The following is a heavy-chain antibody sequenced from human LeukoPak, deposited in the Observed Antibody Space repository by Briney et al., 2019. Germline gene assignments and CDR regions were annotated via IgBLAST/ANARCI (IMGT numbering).Heavy chain of an antibody. CDR2: IYHSGST. J-gene: IGHJ6*02. Sequence: SETLSLTCAVYGVSFSGYYWSWIRQPPGKGLEWIGEIYHSGSTNYNPSLKSRVTISVDKSKNQFSLKLSSVTAADTAVYYCARAGSGYTFYYYYYGMDVWGQGTTVTVSS. V-gene: IGHV4-34*01. D-gene: IGHD3-22*01. CDR1: GVSFSGYY. CDR3: ARAGSGYTFYYYYYGMDV.